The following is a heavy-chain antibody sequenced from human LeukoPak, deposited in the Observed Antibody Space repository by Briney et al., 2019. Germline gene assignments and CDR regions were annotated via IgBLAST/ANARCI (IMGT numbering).Heavy chain of an antibody. CDR1: GYTFTGYY. D-gene: IGHD6-19*01. CDR3: ARVGQWLVGVQDFDY. CDR2: INPNSGGT. Sequence: GAPVKVSCKASGYTFTGYYMHWVRQAPGQGLEWMGWINPNSGGTNYAQKFQGRVTMTRDTSISTAYMELSRLRSDDTAVYYCARVGQWLVGVQDFDYWGQGTLVTVSS. V-gene: IGHV1-2*02. J-gene: IGHJ4*02.